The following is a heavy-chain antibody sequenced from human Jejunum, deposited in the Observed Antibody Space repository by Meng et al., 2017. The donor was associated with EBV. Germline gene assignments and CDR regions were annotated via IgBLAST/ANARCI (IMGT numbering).Heavy chain of an antibody. CDR2: IRSDDAGI. J-gene: IGHJ4*02. D-gene: IGHD6-19*01. CDR1: RITVRDAT. Sequence: VLLVFAGGGLVTHRGAVVRSCAASRITVRDATMTLVRQATGTWLEWVSFIRSDDAGIFYADCVKGRFTMSKDYAKNSVFLQMNSLRVEDTAMYYCARGAGNGWFDYWGQGSLVTVSS. V-gene: IGHV3-11*01. CDR3: ARGAGNGWFDY.